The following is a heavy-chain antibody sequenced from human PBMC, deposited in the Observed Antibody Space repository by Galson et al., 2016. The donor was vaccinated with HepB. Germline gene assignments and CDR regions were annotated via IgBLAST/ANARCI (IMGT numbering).Heavy chain of an antibody. Sequence: SETLSLTCTVSGGSISRGTYFWGWIRQPPGKGLEWIGSISDSGDTHYKSSLKNRVTMSVDTSTNQFSLNVTSVTVADTAVYYCARHFALYGTPTRGFDHWGQGNLVSVSS. J-gene: IGHJ4*02. D-gene: IGHD1-14*01. CDR2: ISDSGDT. CDR3: ARHFALYGTPTRGFDH. CDR1: GGSISRGTYF. V-gene: IGHV4-39*01.